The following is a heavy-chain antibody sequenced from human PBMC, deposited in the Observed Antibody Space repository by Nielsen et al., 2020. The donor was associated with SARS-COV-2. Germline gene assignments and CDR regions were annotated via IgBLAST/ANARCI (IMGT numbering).Heavy chain of an antibody. J-gene: IGHJ4*02. CDR3: VEDRGFLEWLPDY. V-gene: IGHV3-64D*06. CDR1: GYTFSSYA. CDR2: ISSNGGST. D-gene: IGHD3-3*01. Sequence: SCKASGYTFSSYAMHWVRQAPGKGLEYVSAISSNGGSTYYADSVKGRFTISRDNSKNTLYLQMSSLRAEDTAVYYCVEDRGFLEWLPDYWGQGTLVTVSS.